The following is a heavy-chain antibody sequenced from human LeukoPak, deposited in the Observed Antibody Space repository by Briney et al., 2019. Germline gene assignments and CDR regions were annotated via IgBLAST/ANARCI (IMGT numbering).Heavy chain of an antibody. Sequence: SETLSLTCTVSGGSLSSGSYYWGWIRQPPGKGLEWVGAISYTGKTYYNPSLKSRVTISVDTSKNQFSLKLSSVTAADTAVYYCARGYYDSSGHDAFDIWGQGTMVTVSS. V-gene: IGHV4-39*07. J-gene: IGHJ3*02. D-gene: IGHD3-22*01. CDR1: GGSLSSGSYY. CDR2: ISYTGKT. CDR3: ARGYYDSSGHDAFDI.